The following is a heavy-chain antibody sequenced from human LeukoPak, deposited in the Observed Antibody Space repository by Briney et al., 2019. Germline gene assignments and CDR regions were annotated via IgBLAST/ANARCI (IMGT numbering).Heavy chain of an antibody. J-gene: IGHJ1*01. D-gene: IGHD6-19*01. CDR1: GGSISSGGYS. V-gene: IGHV4-30-2*01. CDR2: IYHSGST. CDR3: ARASSGWYLYFQH. Sequence: PSETLSLTCAVSGGSISSGGYSWSWIRQPPGRGLEWIGYIYHSGSTYYNPFLKSRVTISVDRSKNQFSLKLSSVTAADTAVYYCARASSGWYLYFQHWGQGTLVTVSS.